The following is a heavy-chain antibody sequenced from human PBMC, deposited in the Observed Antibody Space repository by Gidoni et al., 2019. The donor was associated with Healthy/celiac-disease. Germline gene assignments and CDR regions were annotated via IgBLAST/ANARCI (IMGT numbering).Heavy chain of an antibody. J-gene: IGHJ4*02. CDR1: GFTFSSYG. CDR3: AREGGDSSGYVDY. CDR2: IWYDGSNK. Sequence: QVQLVESGGGVVQPGRSLRLSCAASGFTFSSYGMHWVRQAPGKGLEWVAVIWYDGSNKYYADSVKGRFTISRDNSKNTLYLQMNSLRAEDTAVYYCAREGGDSSGYVDYWGQGTLVTVSS. D-gene: IGHD3-22*01. V-gene: IGHV3-33*01.